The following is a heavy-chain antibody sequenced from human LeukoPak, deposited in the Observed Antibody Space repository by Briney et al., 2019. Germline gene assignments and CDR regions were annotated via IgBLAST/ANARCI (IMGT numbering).Heavy chain of an antibody. CDR3: AKDPPGYSSSWSDAFDI. V-gene: IGHV3-23*01. CDR2: ISGSGGST. J-gene: IGHJ3*02. D-gene: IGHD6-13*01. CDR1: GFTFSSYA. Sequence: GGSLRLSCAASGFTFSSYAMSWVRQAPGKGLVWVSAISGSGGSTYYADSVKGRFTISRDNSKNTLYLQMNSLRAEDTAVYYCAKDPPGYSSSWSDAFDIWGQGTMVTVSS.